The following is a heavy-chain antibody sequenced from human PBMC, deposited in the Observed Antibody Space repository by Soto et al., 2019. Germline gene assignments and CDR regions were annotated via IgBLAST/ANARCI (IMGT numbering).Heavy chain of an antibody. Sequence: LRLSCAASGFTFSSYAMSWVRQAPGKGLEWVSAISGSGGSTYYADSVKGRFTISRDNSKNTLYLQMNSLRAEDTAVYYCAKDRRDIVLMVYAFFDYWGQGTLVTVSS. CDR2: ISGSGGST. CDR3: AKDRRDIVLMVYAFFDY. J-gene: IGHJ4*02. D-gene: IGHD2-8*01. V-gene: IGHV3-23*01. CDR1: GFTFSSYA.